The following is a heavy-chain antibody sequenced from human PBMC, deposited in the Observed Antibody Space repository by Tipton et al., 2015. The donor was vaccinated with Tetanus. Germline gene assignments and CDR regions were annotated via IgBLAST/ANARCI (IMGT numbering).Heavy chain of an antibody. CDR1: GDSMTRYY. Sequence: TLSLTCTVSGDSMTRYYWSWIRQPPGKGLEWIGIIYYSGSTYYNASLRSRVTISVDTSKNQFSLQLRSVTAADTAVYYCARQDTLNYYYVGYFHDWGQGTLVTVSS. CDR2: IYYSGST. J-gene: IGHJ1*01. D-gene: IGHD3-22*01. CDR3: ARQDTLNYYYVGYFHD. V-gene: IGHV4-39*01.